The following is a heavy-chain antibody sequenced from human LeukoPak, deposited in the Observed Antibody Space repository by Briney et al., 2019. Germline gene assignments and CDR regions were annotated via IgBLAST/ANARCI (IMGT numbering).Heavy chain of an antibody. CDR3: AKDNVHDILTGYYFDF. V-gene: IGHV3-23*01. CDR2: LSGSGPGT. D-gene: IGHD3-9*01. J-gene: IGHJ4*02. Sequence: PGGSLRLSCAASGFTFSSYAMNWVRQAPGKGLEWVSGLSGSGPGTYCADSVKGRFTISRDNPKNTLYLQMNSPRAEDTAVYSCAKDNVHDILTGYYFDFWGQGTLVTVSS. CDR1: GFTFSSYA.